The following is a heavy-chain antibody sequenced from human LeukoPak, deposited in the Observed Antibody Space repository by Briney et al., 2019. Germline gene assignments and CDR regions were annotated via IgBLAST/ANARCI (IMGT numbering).Heavy chain of an antibody. V-gene: IGHV4-34*01. D-gene: IGHD4-17*01. CDR1: GVSFNDYY. CDR2: INHSGYT. J-gene: IGHJ4*02. Sequence: KPSETLPLTCAVSGVSFNDYYWRWVRQTPGKGLEWIGEINHSGYTNDSPSLKSRVTLSIDTSRKQFSLNLRSVTVADSGIYYCTRMTTGHDYWGQGTLVTVSS. CDR3: TRMTTGHDY.